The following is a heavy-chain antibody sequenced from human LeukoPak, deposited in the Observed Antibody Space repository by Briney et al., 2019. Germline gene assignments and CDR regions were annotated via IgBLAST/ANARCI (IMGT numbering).Heavy chain of an antibody. D-gene: IGHD3-22*01. J-gene: IGHJ4*02. V-gene: IGHV3-23*01. Sequence: GGSLRLSCAASGFTFSSSAMSWVRQAPGKGLEWASAISNNGGYTYYADSVQGRFTISRDNSKSTLCLQMNSLRAEDTAVYYCARDPYYDSSGYYSFDYWGQGTLVTVSS. CDR3: ARDPYYDSSGYYSFDY. CDR2: ISNNGGYT. CDR1: GFTFSSSA.